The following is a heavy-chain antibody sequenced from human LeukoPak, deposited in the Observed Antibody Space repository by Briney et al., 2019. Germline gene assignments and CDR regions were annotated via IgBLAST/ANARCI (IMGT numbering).Heavy chain of an antibody. CDR1: GYTFTSYA. D-gene: IGHD3-9*01. CDR3: AREARYSDDRDYYYYGMDV. V-gene: IGHV7-4-1*02. CDR2: INTNTGNP. J-gene: IGHJ6*02. Sequence: ASVKVSCKASGYTFTSYAMNWVRQAPGQGLEWMGWINTNTGNPTYAQGFTGRFVFSLDTSVSTAYLQISSLKAEDTAVYYCAREARYSDDRDYYYYGMDVWGQGTTVTVSS.